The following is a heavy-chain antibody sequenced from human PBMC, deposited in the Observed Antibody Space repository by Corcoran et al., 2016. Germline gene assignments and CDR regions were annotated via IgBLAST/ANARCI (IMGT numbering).Heavy chain of an antibody. CDR3: AREDIVVVPAAIREGWFDP. CDR1: GFTFSSYW. Sequence: EVQLVESGGGLVQPGGSLRLSCAASGFTFSSYWMSWVRQAPGKGLEWVANIKQDGSEKYYVDSVKGRFTISRDNAKNSLYLQMNSLRAEDTAVYYCAREDIVVVPAAIREGWFDPWGQGTLVTVSS. J-gene: IGHJ5*02. V-gene: IGHV3-7*01. D-gene: IGHD2-2*02. CDR2: IKQDGSEK.